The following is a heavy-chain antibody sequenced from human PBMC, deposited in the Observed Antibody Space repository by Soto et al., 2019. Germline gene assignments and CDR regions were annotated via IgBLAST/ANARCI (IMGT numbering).Heavy chain of an antibody. V-gene: IGHV4-39*01. CDR1: GASIITDNYF. Sequence: PSETLSLTCTVSGASIITDNYFWVWIRQSPRRGLALIGSISYSGRTYDNPSLQSRVTISIDASKNQFSLKLTSVTTADTAVYYCARRRASDYGGNHHPYYFDRWCQGALVTVSS. D-gene: IGHD4-17*01. CDR2: ISYSGRT. J-gene: IGHJ4*02. CDR3: ARRRASDYGGNHHPYYFDR.